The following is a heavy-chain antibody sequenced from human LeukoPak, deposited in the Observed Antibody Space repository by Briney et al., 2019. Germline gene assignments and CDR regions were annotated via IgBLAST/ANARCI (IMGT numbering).Heavy chain of an antibody. CDR1: GFTFRGSG. Sequence: GMSLRLSCAASGFTFRGSGMHWVRQAPGTGLEWVAIIWSDGSNKYYTDSVKGRFTISRDNSTNTVYLQMHSLRAEDTAVYYCAKDWGTTGTTGWMFDYWGQGTPVTVSS. D-gene: IGHD1-1*01. CDR2: IWSDGSNK. CDR3: AKDWGTTGTTGWMFDY. J-gene: IGHJ4*02. V-gene: IGHV3-33*06.